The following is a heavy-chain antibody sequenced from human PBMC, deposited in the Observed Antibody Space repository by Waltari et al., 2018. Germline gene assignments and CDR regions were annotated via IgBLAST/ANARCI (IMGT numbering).Heavy chain of an antibody. V-gene: IGHV4-61*02. J-gene: IGHJ1*01. D-gene: IGHD1-7*01. CDR1: GDPNSDDVSRWTS. Sequence: QVPLPQSGPGLVKPTHTLSLTCTVSGDPNSDDVSRWTSWTWIRQSAGKGLEWIGHIYSSGAVDYNPSLRSRVTISRDTPKSHFTLKLTSVTAADTAVYYCANRGVGNYFKYFRLWSPGTLVTVSS. CDR2: IYSSGAV. CDR3: ANRGVGNYFKYFRL.